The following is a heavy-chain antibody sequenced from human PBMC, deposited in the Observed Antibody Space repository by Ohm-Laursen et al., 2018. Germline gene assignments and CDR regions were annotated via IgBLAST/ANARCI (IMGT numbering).Heavy chain of an antibody. V-gene: IGHV3-21*01. CDR3: ARDRVSSWYRDINY. J-gene: IGHJ4*02. CDR2: ISSRSSSL. D-gene: IGHD6-13*01. Sequence: SLRLSCAASGFTFSSYDINWVRQAPGKGLEWVASISSRSSSLNYANSVKGRFTISRDNAKNSLYLQMNSLRAEDTAVYYCARDRVSSWYRDINYWGQGTLVTVSS. CDR1: GFTFSSYD.